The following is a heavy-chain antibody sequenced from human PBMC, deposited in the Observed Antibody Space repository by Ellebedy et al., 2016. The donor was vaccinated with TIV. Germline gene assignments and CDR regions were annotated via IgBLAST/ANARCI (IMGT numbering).Heavy chain of an antibody. J-gene: IGHJ4*02. Sequence: GESLKISXAASGFTVSSNYMSWVRQAPGKGLEWVANIKQDGSEKYYVDSVKGRFTISRDNAKNSLYLQMNSLRAEDTAVYYCARDDAGAAAVNYFDYWGQGTLVTVSS. D-gene: IGHD6-13*01. V-gene: IGHV3-7*01. CDR2: IKQDGSEK. CDR1: GFTVSSNY. CDR3: ARDDAGAAAVNYFDY.